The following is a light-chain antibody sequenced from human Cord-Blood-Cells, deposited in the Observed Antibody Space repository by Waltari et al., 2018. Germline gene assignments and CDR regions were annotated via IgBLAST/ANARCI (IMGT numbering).Light chain of an antibody. CDR2: DAS. Sequence: IVFTQTPPTLSLFPVESGTLSCRASQSVSSYLAWYQQTPGQAPWHLIYDASDRATGIPARFSGSDSGTDFTRTIGSLEPEDFGVYDSQQRSNFGQGTRLEIK. V-gene: IGKV3-11*01. J-gene: IGKJ5*01. CDR3: QQRSN. CDR1: QSVSSY.